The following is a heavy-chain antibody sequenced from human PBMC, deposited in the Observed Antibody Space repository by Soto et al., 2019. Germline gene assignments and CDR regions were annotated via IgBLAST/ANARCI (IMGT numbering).Heavy chain of an antibody. CDR3: ARESEDLTSNFDY. Sequence: GGSLRLSCAASGFTFSDYSMTWVRQAPGRGLEWVSTLTSRGTTFYADSVKGRFTVSRDNAKNSVYLDMNSLSAEDTAVYYCARESEDLTSNFDYWGQGTLVTVSS. CDR1: GFTFSDYS. CDR2: LTSRGTT. J-gene: IGHJ4*02. V-gene: IGHV3-11*04.